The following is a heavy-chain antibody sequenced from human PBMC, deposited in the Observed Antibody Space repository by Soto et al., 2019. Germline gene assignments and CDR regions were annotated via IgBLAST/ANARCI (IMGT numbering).Heavy chain of an antibody. V-gene: IGHV3-21*01. D-gene: IGHD6-13*01. CDR2: ISSSSSYI. CDR1: GFTFSSYS. Sequence: GGSLRLSCAASGFTFSSYSMNWVRQAPGKGLEWVSSISSSSSYIYYADSVKGRFTISRDNAKNSLYLQMNSLRAEDTAVYYCARDTGYSSSWYEYYYGMDVWGQGTTVTVS. CDR3: ARDTGYSSSWYEYYYGMDV. J-gene: IGHJ6*02.